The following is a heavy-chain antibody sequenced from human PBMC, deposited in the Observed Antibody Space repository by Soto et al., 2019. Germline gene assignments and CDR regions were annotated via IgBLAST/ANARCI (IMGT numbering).Heavy chain of an antibody. D-gene: IGHD3-16*01. J-gene: IGHJ1*01. CDR3: AKRLNGRWGPALH. Sequence: EVQLLESGGGLVQPGGSLRLSCAGSGFTFSSFSLAWVRQAPGKGLEWVAGITTRGSTYYADSLKGRFTISRDNPMNTLYLQMDSLRAEDTALYYCAKRLNGRWGPALHWGQGTSVTVSS. V-gene: IGHV3-23*01. CDR1: GFTFSSFS. CDR2: ITTRGST.